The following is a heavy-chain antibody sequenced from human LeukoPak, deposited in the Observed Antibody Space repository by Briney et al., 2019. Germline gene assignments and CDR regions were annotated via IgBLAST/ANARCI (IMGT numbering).Heavy chain of an antibody. CDR3: ARDGGCGGGSCYGWFDP. Sequence: TGGSLRLSCAASGFTFSSYSMNWVRQAPGKGLEWVSYISSSSSTIYYADSVKGRFTISRDNAKNSLYLQMNSLRAEDTAVYYCARDGGCGGGSCYGWFDPWGQGTLVTVSS. J-gene: IGHJ5*02. D-gene: IGHD2-15*01. V-gene: IGHV3-48*01. CDR2: ISSSSSTI. CDR1: GFTFSSYS.